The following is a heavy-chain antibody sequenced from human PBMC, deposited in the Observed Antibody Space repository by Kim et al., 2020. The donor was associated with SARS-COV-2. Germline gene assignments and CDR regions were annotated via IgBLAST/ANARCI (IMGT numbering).Heavy chain of an antibody. V-gene: IGHV3-48*02. CDR1: GFTFSRYS. D-gene: IGHD2-2*01. Sequence: GGSLRLSCAASGFTFSRYSMNWVRQAPGKGLEWVSYISSSSSTIYYADSVKGRFTISRDNAKNSLYLQMNSLRDEDTAVYYCARGLNPRTYIVVVPAAMGYYYGMDVWGQGTTVTVSS. CDR2: ISSSSSTI. CDR3: ARGLNPRTYIVVVPAAMGYYYGMDV. J-gene: IGHJ6*02.